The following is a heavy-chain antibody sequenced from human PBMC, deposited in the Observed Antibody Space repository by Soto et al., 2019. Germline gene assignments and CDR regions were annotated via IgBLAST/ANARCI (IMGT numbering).Heavy chain of an antibody. CDR3: ARVRATDYEIDY. CDR2: IKRDGSEK. Sequence: GGSLRLSCTASGFMFGSYWMTWVRHVPGKGLQWVANIKRDGSEKYYVDFVKGRFTISRDNADNSVFLDMNNLRVDDTATYYCARVRATDYEIDYWGQGALVTAPQ. CDR1: GFMFGSYW. D-gene: IGHD4-17*01. V-gene: IGHV3-7*03. J-gene: IGHJ4*02.